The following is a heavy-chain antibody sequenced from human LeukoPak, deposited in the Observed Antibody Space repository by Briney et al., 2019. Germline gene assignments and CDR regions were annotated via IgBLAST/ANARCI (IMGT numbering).Heavy chain of an antibody. CDR3: ARDVVTTGAYYFDY. D-gene: IGHD2-21*02. Sequence: PGGSLRLSCAASGFTFSSYGMHWVRQAPGKGLEWVAVISYDGSNKYYADSVKGRFTISRDNSKNSLYLQMNSLRAEDTAVYYCARDVVTTGAYYFDYWGQGTLVTVSS. J-gene: IGHJ4*02. V-gene: IGHV3-30*03. CDR2: ISYDGSNK. CDR1: GFTFSSYG.